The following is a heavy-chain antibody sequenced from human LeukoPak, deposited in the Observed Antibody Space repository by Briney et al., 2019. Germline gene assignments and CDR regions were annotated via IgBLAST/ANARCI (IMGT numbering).Heavy chain of an antibody. D-gene: IGHD1-26*01. CDR2: IYYSGST. CDR1: GGSISSYY. J-gene: IGHJ4*02. Sequence: SETLSLTCTVSGGSISSYYWSWIRQPPGKGLEWVGYIYYSGSTNYSPSLKSRVTISVDTSKNQFSLKLSSVTAADTAVYYCARIVGASDYWGQGTLVTVSS. CDR3: ARIVGASDY. V-gene: IGHV4-59*08.